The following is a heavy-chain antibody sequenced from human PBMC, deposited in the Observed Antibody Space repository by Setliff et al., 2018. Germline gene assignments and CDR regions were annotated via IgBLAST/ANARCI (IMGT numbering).Heavy chain of an antibody. D-gene: IGHD3-3*01. CDR1: GGSIINNNYY. Sequence: PSETLSLTCTVSGGSIINNNYYWGWIRQPPGKGLEWIGTIYYSGTTYYNPSLKSRVTISIDTSKNQFSLNLNSVTAADTAVYYCASHPRVTIFGVVAFDYWGQGILVTVSS. V-gene: IGHV4-39*01. J-gene: IGHJ4*02. CDR2: IYYSGTT. CDR3: ASHPRVTIFGVVAFDY.